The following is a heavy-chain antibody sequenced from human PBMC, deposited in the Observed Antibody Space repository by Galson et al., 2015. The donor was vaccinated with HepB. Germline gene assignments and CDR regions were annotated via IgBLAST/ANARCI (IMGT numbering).Heavy chain of an antibody. D-gene: IGHD3-16*02. J-gene: IGHJ4*02. V-gene: IGHV1-2*02. CDR2: INPNSGGT. Sequence: SVKVSCKASGYTFTGYYMHWVRQAPGQGLEWMGWINPNSGGTDYAQKFQGRVTMARDTSISTAYMELSRLRSDDTAVYYCARGPGVWGVWGSYRREFDYWGQGTLVTVSS. CDR1: GYTFTGYY. CDR3: ARGPGVWGVWGSYRREFDY.